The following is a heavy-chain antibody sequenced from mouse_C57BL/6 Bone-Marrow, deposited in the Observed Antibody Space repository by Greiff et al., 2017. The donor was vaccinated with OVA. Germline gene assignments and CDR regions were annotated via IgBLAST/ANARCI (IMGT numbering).Heavy chain of an antibody. J-gene: IGHJ1*03. CDR2: ISDGGSYT. D-gene: IGHD3-3*01. V-gene: IGHV5-4*03. CDR1: GFTFSSYA. Sequence: EVKLVESGGGLVKPGGSLKLSCAASGFTFSSYAMSWVRQTPEKRLEWVATISDGGSYTCYPDNVNGRFTISRDNAKNNLYLQMSHLKSEDTAMYYCARGGLWDFDVWGTGTTVTVSS. CDR3: ARGGLWDFDV.